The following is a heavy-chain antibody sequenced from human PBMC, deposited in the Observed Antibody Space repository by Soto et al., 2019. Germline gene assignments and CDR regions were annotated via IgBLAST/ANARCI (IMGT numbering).Heavy chain of an antibody. V-gene: IGHV1-18*01. CDR1: GYTFSNYA. Sequence: QVQLVQSGAEVKKPGASVKVSCKASGYTFSNYAINWVRQAPGQGLEWMGWISGYSGNTNYAQKLQGRVTMTTDTPTSTAYMELRSLRSDDTAVYYCARVGPYYYDSSGLFPDWGQGTLVTVSS. D-gene: IGHD3-22*01. CDR3: ARVGPYYYDSSGLFPD. J-gene: IGHJ4*02. CDR2: ISGYSGNT.